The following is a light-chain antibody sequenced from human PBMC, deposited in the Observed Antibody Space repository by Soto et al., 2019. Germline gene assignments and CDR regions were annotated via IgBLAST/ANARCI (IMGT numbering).Light chain of an antibody. CDR2: KAS. CDR1: QSISTY. V-gene: IGKV1-5*03. J-gene: IGKJ1*01. CDR3: QQYNSYYPWT. Sequence: DIQRTQCPSSLLACVGDNVTITRLLSQSISTYLSWYLVKSGKAPKLLIYKASSLESGVPSRFSGSGSGTEFTLTINSLQPDDFATYYCQQYNSYYPWTFGQGTKV.